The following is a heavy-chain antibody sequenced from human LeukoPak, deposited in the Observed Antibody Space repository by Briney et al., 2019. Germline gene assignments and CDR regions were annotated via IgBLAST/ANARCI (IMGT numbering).Heavy chain of an antibody. CDR2: INSDGSST. J-gene: IGHJ4*02. Sequence: PGGPLSLSCEPSGFTFSSNWMNWFRQAPGKGLVWVSRINSDGSSTSYADSVKGRFTISRDNAKNTLYLQMNSLRAEDTAVYYCARVPFDYYDSSGPFDYWGQGTLSPSPQ. D-gene: IGHD3-22*01. CDR1: GFTFSSNW. V-gene: IGHV3-74*01. CDR3: ARVPFDYYDSSGPFDY.